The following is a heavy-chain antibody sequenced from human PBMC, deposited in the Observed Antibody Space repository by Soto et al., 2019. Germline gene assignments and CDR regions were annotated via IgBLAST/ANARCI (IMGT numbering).Heavy chain of an antibody. Sequence: PGGSLRLSCEASGFIFSSHWMTWVRHIPGKGLEWVADINPDGSDKNYVDSVRGRFTISRDNAEYSVYLQMSSLRAEDTAVYYCARLYGSVSTYDYWGLGTLVTVSS. CDR3: ARLYGSVSTYDY. J-gene: IGHJ4*02. V-gene: IGHV3-7*01. D-gene: IGHD6-25*01. CDR2: INPDGSDK. CDR1: GFIFSSHW.